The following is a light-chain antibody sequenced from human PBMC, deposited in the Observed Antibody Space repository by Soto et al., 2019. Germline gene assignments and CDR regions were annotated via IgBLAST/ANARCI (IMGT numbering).Light chain of an antibody. V-gene: IGLV2-14*03. CDR2: DVN. Sequence: QSALPQPASVSGSPGQSITISWTGTSSDVGGYNYVSWYQHHPGKAPKLKINDVNNRPSGVSNRFSGSKSGNTASLTISGLQAEDEADYYCSSYTGSSTLLVFGGGTNLTVL. J-gene: IGLJ2*01. CDR1: SSDVGGYNY. CDR3: SSYTGSSTLLV.